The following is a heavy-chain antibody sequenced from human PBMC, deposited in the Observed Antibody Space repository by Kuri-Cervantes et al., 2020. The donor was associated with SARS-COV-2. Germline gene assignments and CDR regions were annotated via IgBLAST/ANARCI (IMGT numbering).Heavy chain of an antibody. CDR1: GFSLSNARMG. J-gene: IGHJ6*03. CDR2: INHSGST. Sequence: SGPTLVKPTETLTLTCTVSGFSLSNARMGVSWIRQPPGKGLEWIGEINHSGSTNYNPSLKSRVTISVDTSKNQFSLKLSSVTAADTAVYYCARSGKGNYYYYYMDVWGKGTTVTVSS. D-gene: IGHD3-10*01. CDR3: ARSGKGNYYYYYMDV. V-gene: IGHV4-39*01.